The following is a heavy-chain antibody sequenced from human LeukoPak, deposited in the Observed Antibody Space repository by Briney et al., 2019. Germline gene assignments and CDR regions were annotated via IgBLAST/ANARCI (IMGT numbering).Heavy chain of an antibody. V-gene: IGHV1-69*04. CDR3: ARGPRSYHTHFDY. CDR2: IIPILGIA. J-gene: IGHJ4*02. Sequence: VASVKVSCKASGGTFSSYAISWVRQAPGQGLEWMGRIIPILGIANYAQKFQGRVTITADKSTSTAYMELSSLRSEDTAVYYCARGPRSYHTHFDYWGQGTLVTVSS. CDR1: GGTFSSYA. D-gene: IGHD3-10*01.